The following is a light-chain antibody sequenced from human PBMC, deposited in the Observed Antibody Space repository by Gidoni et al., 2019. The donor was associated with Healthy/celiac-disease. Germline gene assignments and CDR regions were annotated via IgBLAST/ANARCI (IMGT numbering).Light chain of an antibody. V-gene: IGKV1-39*01. Sequence: IQLTQSPSSLSSSVEDRVTIPHRASQSSSSYLNWYQQKQAKAPKHLIYAASSSQSGVPSRCSGSGSGADFILTISSLQPEEFVTYYYQQRYSTPPLTFGGGTKVEIK. J-gene: IGKJ4*01. CDR2: AAS. CDR3: QQRYSTPPLT. CDR1: QSSSSY.